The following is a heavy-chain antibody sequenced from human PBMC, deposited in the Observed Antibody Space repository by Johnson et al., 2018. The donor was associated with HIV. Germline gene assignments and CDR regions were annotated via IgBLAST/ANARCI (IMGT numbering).Heavy chain of an antibody. CDR2: IKQDGSEK. V-gene: IGHV3-7*03. D-gene: IGHD6-19*01. Sequence: VQLVESGGGLAQPGGSLRLSCAASGFTFSSYWMNWVRQAPGKGLEWVANIKQDGSEKYYVDSVKGRFTISRDNAKNSLYLQMNSLRTEDTALYYCAKGAVAGINDAFDIWGQGTMVTVSS. CDR3: AKGAVAGINDAFDI. J-gene: IGHJ3*02. CDR1: GFTFSSYW.